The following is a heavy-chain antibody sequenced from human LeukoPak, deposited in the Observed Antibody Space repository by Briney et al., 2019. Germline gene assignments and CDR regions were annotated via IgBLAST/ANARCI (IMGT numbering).Heavy chain of an antibody. D-gene: IGHD6-19*01. J-gene: IGHJ4*02. CDR3: ARGRAVAL. Sequence: GSLRLSCAASGFTFSSYAMSWVRQPPGKGLEWIGEINHSGSTNYNPSLKSRVTISVDTSKNQFSLKLSSVTAADTAVYYCARGRAVALWGQGTLVTVSS. CDR1: GFTFSSYA. CDR2: INHSGST. V-gene: IGHV4-34*01.